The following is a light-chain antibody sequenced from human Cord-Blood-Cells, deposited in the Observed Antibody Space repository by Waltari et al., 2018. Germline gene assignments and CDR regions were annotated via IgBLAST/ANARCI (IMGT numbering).Light chain of an antibody. Sequence: QSVLTQPPSASGTPGQRVTISCSGSRTNAGRNFVYWYQQLPGPAPKLLIYRNNQRPSGVPDRFSGSKSGTSASLAISGLRSEDEADYYCAAWDDSLSGWVFGGGTKLTVL. CDR1: RTNAGRNF. J-gene: IGLJ3*02. CDR3: AAWDDSLSGWV. V-gene: IGLV1-47*01. CDR2: RNN.